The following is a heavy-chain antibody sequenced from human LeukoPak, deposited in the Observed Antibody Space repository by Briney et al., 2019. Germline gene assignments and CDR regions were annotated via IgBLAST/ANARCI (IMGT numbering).Heavy chain of an antibody. CDR2: IHTTGGT. CDR3: ARDLALGYCPSSSRSSPLFDY. CDR1: GASISSYY. V-gene: IGHV4-4*07. Sequence: KPSETLSLTCTVSGASISSYYWSWIRQPAGKGLEWIGRIHTTGGTRYNPSLKSRITMSVDASKNQFSLKVSSVTAADTAVYYCARDLALGYCPSSSRSSPLFDYWGQGTLVTVSS. J-gene: IGHJ4*02. D-gene: IGHD2-2*01.